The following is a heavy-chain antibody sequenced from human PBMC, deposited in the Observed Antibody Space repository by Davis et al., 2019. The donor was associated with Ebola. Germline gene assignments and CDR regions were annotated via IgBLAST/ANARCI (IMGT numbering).Heavy chain of an antibody. CDR1: GASLSGYF. V-gene: IGHV4-34*01. CDR3: VRLSIVAPETLYYNYDVDV. J-gene: IGHJ6*04. D-gene: IGHD3-16*02. Sequence: SETLSLTCAVYGASLSGYFWTWIRQSPGKGLEWIGHASHTGRTYYNPSLKSRVTVSVDTSKNQFSLKLTSVTAADTAIYYCVRLSIVAPETLYYNYDVDVWGKGTTVAVSS. CDR2: ASHTGRT.